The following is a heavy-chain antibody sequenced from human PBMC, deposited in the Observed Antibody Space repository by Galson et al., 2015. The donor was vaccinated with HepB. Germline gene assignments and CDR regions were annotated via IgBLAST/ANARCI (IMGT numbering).Heavy chain of an antibody. J-gene: IGHJ2*01. V-gene: IGHV3-30*18. CDR1: GFTFSSYG. Sequence: SLRLSCAASGFTFSSYGMHWVRQAPGKGLEWVAVISYDGSNKYYADSVKGRFTISRDNSKNTLYLQMNSLRAEDTAVYYCANLEGSYYATGTANYCCSDLCGRATMVPASS. CDR3: ANLEGSYYATGTANYCCSDL. CDR2: ISYDGSNK. D-gene: IGHD1-26*01.